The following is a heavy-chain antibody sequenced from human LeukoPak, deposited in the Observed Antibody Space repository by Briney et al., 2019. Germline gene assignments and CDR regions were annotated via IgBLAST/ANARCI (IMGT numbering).Heavy chain of an antibody. CDR1: VGSFSGYY. V-gene: IGHV4-34*01. CDR2: INHSGST. Sequence: LETLSLTCAVYVGSFSGYYWSSIRQPPGKGLEWIGEINHSGSTNYNPSLKSLVTISVDTSKNQFSLKLSSVTAADAAVYYCARRRPDYGNKWYYYYMDVWGKGTTVTVSS. J-gene: IGHJ6*03. D-gene: IGHD4-17*01. CDR3: ARRRPDYGNKWYYYYMDV.